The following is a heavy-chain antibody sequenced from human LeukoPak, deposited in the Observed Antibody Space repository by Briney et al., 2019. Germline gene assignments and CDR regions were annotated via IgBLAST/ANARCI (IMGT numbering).Heavy chain of an antibody. CDR2: IYYSGST. J-gene: IGHJ5*02. CDR1: GGSISSSSYY. D-gene: IGHD1-14*01. V-gene: IGHV4-39*01. Sequence: KPSETLSLTCTVSGGSISSSSYYWGWIRQPPGKGLEWIGSIYYSGSTYYNPSLKSRVTIPVDTSKNQFSLKLSSVTAADTAVYYCARQGDNRSTYNLDWFDPWGQGTLVTVSS. CDR3: ARQGDNRSTYNLDWFDP.